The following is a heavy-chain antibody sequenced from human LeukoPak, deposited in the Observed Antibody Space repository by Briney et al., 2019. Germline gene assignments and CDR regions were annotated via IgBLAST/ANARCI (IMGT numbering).Heavy chain of an antibody. J-gene: IGHJ3*02. CDR2: MNPNSGDA. CDR3: ARDRSLLYDFDAFDI. CDR1: GYTFTNYD. D-gene: IGHD2-2*02. V-gene: IGHV1-8*03. Sequence: ASVKVSCKASGYTFTNYDINWVRQATGQGLEWMGWMNPNSGDAGYAQKFQDRVTITRNSSISTAYMELSSLRSEDTAVYYCARDRSLLYDFDAFDIWGQGTMVTVSS.